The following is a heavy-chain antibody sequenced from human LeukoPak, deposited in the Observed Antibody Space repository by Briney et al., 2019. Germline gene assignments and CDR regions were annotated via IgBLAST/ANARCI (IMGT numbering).Heavy chain of an antibody. D-gene: IGHD5-18*01. Sequence: SSETLSLTCTVSGGSISSSSYYWGWIRQPPGKGLEWIGSIYYSGSTYYNPSLKSRVTISVDTSKNQFSLKLSSVTAADTAVYYCARDASSYGSYWFDPWGQGTLVTVSS. CDR2: IYYSGST. CDR1: GGSISSSSYY. V-gene: IGHV4-39*07. CDR3: ARDASSYGSYWFDP. J-gene: IGHJ5*02.